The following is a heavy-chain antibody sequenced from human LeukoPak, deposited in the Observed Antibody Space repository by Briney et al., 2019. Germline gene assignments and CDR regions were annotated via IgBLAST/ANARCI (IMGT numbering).Heavy chain of an antibody. Sequence: SETLSLTCAVYGGSFSGYYWSWIRQPPGKGLEWIGEINHSGSTNYNPSLKSRVTISVDTSKNQFSLKLGSVTAADTAVYYCARAYYYDGSGYYYYYYMDVWGKGTTVTISS. CDR2: INHSGST. D-gene: IGHD3-22*01. CDR3: ARAYYYDGSGYYYYYYMDV. CDR1: GGSFSGYY. J-gene: IGHJ6*03. V-gene: IGHV4-34*01.